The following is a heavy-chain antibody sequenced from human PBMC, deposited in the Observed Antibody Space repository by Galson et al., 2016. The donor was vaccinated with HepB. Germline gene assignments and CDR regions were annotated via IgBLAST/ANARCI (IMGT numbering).Heavy chain of an antibody. J-gene: IGHJ3*01. D-gene: IGHD3-10*01. CDR1: SYSISNGHY. Sequence: ETLSLTCTVSSYSISNGHYWGWLRQPPGEGLEWIGSVYRSGSSYYNPSLRSRLTFSVDTDKNHFSLSLASVTAADTAIYYCARTVLPASIGGPFDFWGPGTLITVSS. CDR2: VYRSGSS. V-gene: IGHV4-38-2*02. CDR3: ARTVLPASIGGPFDF.